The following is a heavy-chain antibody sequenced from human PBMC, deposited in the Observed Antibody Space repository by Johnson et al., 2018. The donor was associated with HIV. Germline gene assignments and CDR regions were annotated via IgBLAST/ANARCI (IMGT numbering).Heavy chain of an antibody. V-gene: IGHV3-30*04. CDR1: GFTFSSYG. D-gene: IGHD6-19*01. J-gene: IGHJ3*02. CDR2: ISHDGGTQ. Sequence: VQLVESGGGVVQPGKSLRLSCVASGFTFSSYGVHWVRQGPGKGLDWVTFISHDGGTQYSADSVKGRFTISRDNSKNTLYLQMNSLRAEDTAVYYCARASHSSGWYGRLGDAFDIWGQGTMVTVSS. CDR3: ARASHSSGWYGRLGDAFDI.